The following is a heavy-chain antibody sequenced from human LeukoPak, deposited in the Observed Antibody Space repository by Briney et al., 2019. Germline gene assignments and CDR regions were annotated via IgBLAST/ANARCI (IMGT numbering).Heavy chain of an antibody. D-gene: IGHD3-10*01. CDR3: ALRPRDAFDV. V-gene: IGHV3-48*02. CDR2: ISSSSNTV. Sequence: TGGSLGLSCADPGFTFCGAGIGWARQAPGKGLEWISYISSSSNTVQYADSVKGRFTISRDNAKNSLYLQMNSLSDEATDVYYWALRPRDAFDVWGQGTMVTVSS. J-gene: IGHJ3*01. CDR1: GFTFCGAG.